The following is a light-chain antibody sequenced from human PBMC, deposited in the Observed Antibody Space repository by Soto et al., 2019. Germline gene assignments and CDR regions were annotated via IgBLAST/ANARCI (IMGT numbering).Light chain of an antibody. CDR1: QNIRNY. J-gene: IGKJ2*01. V-gene: IGKV1-39*01. Sequence: DLQMTQSPSSLSASVGDRVTITCRASQNIRNYLNWYQQRPGKTPNLLVYAASNLRSGVPSRFSGSGSGTLFTLTITTLQPEDFATYYCQQIHSTSSYTFGQGTRVDIK. CDR2: AAS. CDR3: QQIHSTSSYT.